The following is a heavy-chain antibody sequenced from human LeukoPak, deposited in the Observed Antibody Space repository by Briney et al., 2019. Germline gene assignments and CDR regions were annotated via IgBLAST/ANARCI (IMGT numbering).Heavy chain of an antibody. CDR2: IRGSGDST. J-gene: IGHJ3*02. CDR3: AKDRRSGPPDAFDM. CDR1: GLSCSSYS. Sequence: GGSLRLSCAASGLSCSSYSMSWVCQGPGKGREWVSAIRGSGDSTYYVDSVKGRFTISRDHSKNTVYLQMNSLGVEDTAVYYCAKDRRSGPPDAFDMWGQGTMVTVSS. V-gene: IGHV3-23*01. D-gene: IGHD3-10*01.